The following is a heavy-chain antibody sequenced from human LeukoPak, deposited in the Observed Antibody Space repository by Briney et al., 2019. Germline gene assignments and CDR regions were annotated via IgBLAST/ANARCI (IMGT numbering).Heavy chain of an antibody. CDR1: GGSISSGSYY. V-gene: IGHV4-61*02. Sequence: SETLSLTCTVSGGSISSGSYYWSWIRQPAGKGLEWIGRIYTSGSTNYNPSLKSRVTISVDTSKNQFSLKLSSVTAAATAVYYCASEDGYNWVRAFDIWGQGTMVTVSS. J-gene: IGHJ3*02. CDR2: IYTSGST. D-gene: IGHD5-24*01. CDR3: ASEDGYNWVRAFDI.